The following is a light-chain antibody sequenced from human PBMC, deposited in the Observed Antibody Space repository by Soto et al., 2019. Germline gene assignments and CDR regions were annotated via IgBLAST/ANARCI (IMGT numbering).Light chain of an antibody. CDR2: GAS. Sequence: EIVLTQSPGTLSLSPGERGTLSCRASQSVSSNYLAWYQHKPGQAPRLLIYGASSRATGIPDRFSGSGSGTDFTLTSSRLEPEDFAVYYCQQYGTSPTFGPGTKVDIK. CDR3: QQYGTSPT. CDR1: QSVSSNY. V-gene: IGKV3-20*01. J-gene: IGKJ3*01.